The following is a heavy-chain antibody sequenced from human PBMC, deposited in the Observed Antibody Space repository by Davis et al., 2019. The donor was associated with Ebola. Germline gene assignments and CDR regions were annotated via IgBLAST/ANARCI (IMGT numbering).Heavy chain of an antibody. CDR3: AREDTHWFDP. J-gene: IGHJ5*02. CDR1: GYTFTRYY. V-gene: IGHV1-2*02. CDR2: INPNSGGT. Sequence: ASVTVSCKASGYTFTRYYIHWVRQTPGQGLEWMGWINPNSGGTYYAQQYQDRVSMTRDTSTSTAYMELSPLGSDDTAVYYCAREDTHWFDPWGQGTLVTVSS. D-gene: IGHD5-18*01.